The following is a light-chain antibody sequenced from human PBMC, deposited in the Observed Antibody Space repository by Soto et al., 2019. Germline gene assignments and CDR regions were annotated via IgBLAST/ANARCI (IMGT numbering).Light chain of an antibody. V-gene: IGKV1-39*01. J-gene: IGKJ1*01. CDR2: AAS. Sequence: DIQMTQSPSSLSASVGERVTITCRASQSIDKYLNWYQHKPGKAPYLLIYAASHLRSGVTTRFSGSGNGTSFTLTISSLQYEDLATYYCQQSYSSPGTFGRGTKVELK. CDR3: QQSYSSPGT. CDR1: QSIDKY.